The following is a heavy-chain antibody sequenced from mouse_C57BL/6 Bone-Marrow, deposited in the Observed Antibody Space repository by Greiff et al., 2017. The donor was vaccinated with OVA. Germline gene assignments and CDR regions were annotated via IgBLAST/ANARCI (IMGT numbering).Heavy chain of an antibody. D-gene: IGHD3-2*02. CDR1: GYTFTSYW. V-gene: IGHV1-55*01. CDR2: IYPGSGST. CDR3: ASGGRQLRMDY. J-gene: IGHJ4*01. Sequence: QVQLKQPGAELVKPGASVKMSCKASGYTFTSYWITWVKQRPGQGLEWIGDIYPGSGSTNYNEKFKSKATLTVDTSSSTAYMQLSSLTSEDSAVYYCASGGRQLRMDYWGQGASVTVSS.